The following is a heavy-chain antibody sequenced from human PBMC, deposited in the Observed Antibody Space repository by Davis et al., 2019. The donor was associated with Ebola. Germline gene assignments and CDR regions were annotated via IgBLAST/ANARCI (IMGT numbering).Heavy chain of an antibody. CDR1: GYTFTSYA. V-gene: IGHV1-69*13. CDR3: ARDAGYSSSWPYYYYYYMDV. Sequence: SVKVSCKASGYTFTSYAISWVRQAPGQGLEWMGGIIPIFGTANYAQKFQGRVTITADESTSTAYMELSSLRSEDTAVYYCARDAGYSSSWPYYYYYYMDVWGKGTTVTVSS. D-gene: IGHD6-13*01. J-gene: IGHJ6*03. CDR2: IIPIFGTA.